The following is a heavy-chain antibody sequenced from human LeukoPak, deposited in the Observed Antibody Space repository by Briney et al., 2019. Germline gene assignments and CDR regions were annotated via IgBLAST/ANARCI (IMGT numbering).Heavy chain of an antibody. J-gene: IGHJ4*02. CDR1: GYTFTSYG. CDR3: ARAYYDFWSGYYYFDY. CDR2: ISAYNGNT. D-gene: IGHD3-3*01. V-gene: IGHV1-18*01. Sequence: ASVKVSCKASGYTFTSYGISWARQAPGQGLEWMGWISAYNGNTNYAQKLQGRVTMTTDTSTSTAYMELRSLRSDDTAVYYCARAYYDFWSGYYYFDYWGQGTLVTVSS.